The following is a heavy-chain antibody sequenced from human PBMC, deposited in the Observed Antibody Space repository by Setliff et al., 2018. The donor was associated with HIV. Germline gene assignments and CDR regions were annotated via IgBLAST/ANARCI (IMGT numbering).Heavy chain of an antibody. J-gene: IGHJ4*02. Sequence: SVKVSCKASGGTFRSYSINWVRQAPGQGLEWMGTIIPFIDATHYAQSFQGRVTMTRDTYTSTVYLELSSLRSEDTAVYYCARGALVATIDYFDYWGQGTLVTVSS. CDR3: ARGALVATIDYFDY. V-gene: IGHV1-69*08. D-gene: IGHD5-12*01. CDR1: GGTFRSYS. CDR2: IIPFIDAT.